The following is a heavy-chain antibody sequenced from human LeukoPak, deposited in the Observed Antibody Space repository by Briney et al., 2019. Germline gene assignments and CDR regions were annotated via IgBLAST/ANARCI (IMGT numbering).Heavy chain of an antibody. CDR2: INAGNGNT. J-gene: IGHJ4*02. D-gene: IGHD3-10*01. CDR3: ARGIGYYYGSGSYYNGAPNFDY. Sequence: GASVKVSCTASGYTFTSYAMHWVRQAPGQRLEWMGWINAGNGNTKYSQKFQGRVTITRDTSASTAYMELSSLRSEDTAVYYCARGIGYYYGSGSYYNGAPNFDYWGQGTLVTVSS. V-gene: IGHV1-3*01. CDR1: GYTFTSYA.